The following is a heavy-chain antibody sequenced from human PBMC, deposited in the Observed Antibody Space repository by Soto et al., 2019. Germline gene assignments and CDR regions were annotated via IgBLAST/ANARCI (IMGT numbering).Heavy chain of an antibody. CDR3: VKDWITGTTLYVP. Sequence: RGPLSLSCAASGFIFSCYGMNWVRQAPGTGLGRMAVISYDGSNKYYAYYVKGRITIPKDNSNNTIYLQMNSLRAEDTAVYFCVKDWITGTTLYVPWGQGTRVTVSS. D-gene: IGHD1-7*01. CDR2: ISYDGSNK. V-gene: IGHV3-30*18. J-gene: IGHJ4*02. CDR1: GFIFSCYG.